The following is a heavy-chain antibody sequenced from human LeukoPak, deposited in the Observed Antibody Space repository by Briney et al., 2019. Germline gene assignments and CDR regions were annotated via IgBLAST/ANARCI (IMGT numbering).Heavy chain of an antibody. Sequence: SETLSLTCTVSGGSISNNNYYWASVRQPPGKGLEWIGSVSYSGSIYYHPSLKSRVTMSVDTSKNQFSLKLSSVTAADTALYYCRGYDSSGNWLFDYWGQGTLVTVSS. CDR3: RGYDSSGNWLFDY. CDR2: VSYSGSI. V-gene: IGHV4-39*01. CDR1: GGSISNNNYY. J-gene: IGHJ4*02. D-gene: IGHD3-22*01.